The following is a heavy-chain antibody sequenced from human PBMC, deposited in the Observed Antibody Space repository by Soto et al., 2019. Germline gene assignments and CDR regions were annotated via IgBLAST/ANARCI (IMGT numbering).Heavy chain of an antibody. CDR3: ARHSFGYYDSSGYYRLGAFDI. Sequence: ETLSLTCTVSGGSISSYYWSWIRQPPGKGLEWIGYIYYSGSTNYNPSLKSRVTISVDTSKNQFSLKLSSVTAADTAVYYCARHSFGYYDSSGYYRLGAFDIWGQGTMVTVSS. CDR1: GGSISSYY. D-gene: IGHD3-22*01. J-gene: IGHJ3*02. V-gene: IGHV4-59*08. CDR2: IYYSGST.